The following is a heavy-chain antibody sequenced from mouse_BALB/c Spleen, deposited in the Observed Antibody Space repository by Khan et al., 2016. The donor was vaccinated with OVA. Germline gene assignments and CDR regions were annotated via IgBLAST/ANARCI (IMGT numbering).Heavy chain of an antibody. V-gene: IGHV1-7*01. CDR1: GYTFTTYW. CDR2: INPTSGYT. J-gene: IGHJ2*01. Sequence: QVRLQQSGAELAKPGASVQMSCKASGYTFTTYWMHWVKQRPGQGLEWIGYINPTSGYTDYSEKFKDKATLSADKSSSTAYMQLSSLTSEDSAVYYCTRDRIDYWGQGTTLTVSS. CDR3: TRDRIDY.